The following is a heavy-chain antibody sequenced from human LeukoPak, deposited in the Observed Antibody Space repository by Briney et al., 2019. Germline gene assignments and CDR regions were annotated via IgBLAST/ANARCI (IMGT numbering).Heavy chain of an antibody. CDR2: FYSGGGS. Sequence: PGGSLRLSCAASGFTVSSNYMSWVRQAPGKGLEWVSVFYSGGGSYYADSVKGRFTISRDNSKNTVHLQMNSLRAEDTAVYYCARDDGAAASFDYWGQGTLVTVSS. CDR1: GFTVSSNY. CDR3: ARDDGAAASFDY. V-gene: IGHV3-53*01. D-gene: IGHD6-25*01. J-gene: IGHJ4*02.